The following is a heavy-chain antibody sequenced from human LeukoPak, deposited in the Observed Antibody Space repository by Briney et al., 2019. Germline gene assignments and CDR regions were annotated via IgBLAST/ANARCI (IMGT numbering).Heavy chain of an antibody. D-gene: IGHD6-6*01. CDR1: GGTFSSYA. J-gene: IGHJ4*02. V-gene: IGHV1-69*05. CDR3: ARDVLAARHPTYFDY. Sequence: GASVKVSCKASGGTFSSYAISWVRQAPGQGLEWMGGIIPIFGTTNYAQKFQGRVTITTDESTSTAYMELSSLRSEDTAVYYCARDVLAARHPTYFDYWGQGTLVTVSS. CDR2: IIPIFGTT.